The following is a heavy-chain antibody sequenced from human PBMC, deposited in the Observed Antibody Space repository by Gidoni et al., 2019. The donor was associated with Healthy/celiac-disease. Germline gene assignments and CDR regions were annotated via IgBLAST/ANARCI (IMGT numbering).Heavy chain of an antibody. CDR2: IKQDVSEK. CDR1: GFTFSSYW. CDR3: ARDAPDAYYYDSSGYPPDY. D-gene: IGHD3-22*01. Sequence: EVQLVESGGGLVQPGGSLRLSCAASGFTFSSYWMSWVRQAPGKGLEWVANIKQDVSEKYYVDSVKGRFTISRDNAKNSLYLQMNSLRAEDTAVYYCARDAPDAYYYDSSGYPPDYWGQGTLVTVSS. J-gene: IGHJ4*02. V-gene: IGHV3-7*01.